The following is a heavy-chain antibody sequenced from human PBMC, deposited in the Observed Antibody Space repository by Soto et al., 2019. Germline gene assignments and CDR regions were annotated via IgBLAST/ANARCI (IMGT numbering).Heavy chain of an antibody. CDR3: ARGLAGVDY. J-gene: IGHJ4*02. D-gene: IGHD3-3*02. Sequence: QVQLVESGGGGVQPGRSLRLSCAASGFTFNNFGLHWVRQAPGKGLEWVAVIWYDGSPQYYADSVKGRFTISRDNSKNTLYLQMNSLRAEDTAVYYCARGLAGVDYWGQGTLVTVSS. CDR2: IWYDGSPQ. V-gene: IGHV3-33*01. CDR1: GFTFNNFG.